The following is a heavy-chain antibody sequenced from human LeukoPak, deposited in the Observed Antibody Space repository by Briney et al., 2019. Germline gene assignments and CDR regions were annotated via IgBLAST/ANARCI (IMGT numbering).Heavy chain of an antibody. V-gene: IGHV4-59*01. Sequence: SETLSLTCTVSGGSISSYYWSWIRQPPGKGLEWIGYIYYSGSTNYNPSLKSRVTISVDTSKNQFSLKLSSVTAADTAVYYCATGYYYYYVDVWGKGTTVTVSS. CDR3: ATGYYYYYVDV. CDR2: IYYSGST. J-gene: IGHJ6*03. CDR1: GGSISSYY.